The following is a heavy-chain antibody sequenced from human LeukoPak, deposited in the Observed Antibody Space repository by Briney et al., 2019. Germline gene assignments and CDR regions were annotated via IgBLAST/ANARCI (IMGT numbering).Heavy chain of an antibody. CDR2: TYYSGST. D-gene: IGHD6-19*01. CDR1: GGSISSYY. V-gene: IGHV4-59*08. J-gene: IGHJ3*02. CDR3: ARSISGWFLDAFDI. Sequence: SSETLSLTCTVSGGSISSYYWSWIRQPPGKGLEWIGYTYYSGSTNYNPSLKSRVTISVDTSKNQFSLKLSSVTAADTAVYYCARSISGWFLDAFDIWGQGTMVTVSS.